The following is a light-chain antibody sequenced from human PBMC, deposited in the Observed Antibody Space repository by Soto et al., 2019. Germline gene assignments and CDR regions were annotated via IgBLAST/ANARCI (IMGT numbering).Light chain of an antibody. J-gene: IGKJ2*01. CDR1: QGISSY. V-gene: IGKV1-9*01. CDR3: QQLNSYPYT. Sequence: QLTQSPSSLSASVGDRVTITCRASQGISSYLAWYQQKPGKAPKLLLYAASTLQSEVPSRFSGSGSGTDFTLTISSLQPEEFATYYGQQLNSYPYTFGQATKVEIK. CDR2: AAS.